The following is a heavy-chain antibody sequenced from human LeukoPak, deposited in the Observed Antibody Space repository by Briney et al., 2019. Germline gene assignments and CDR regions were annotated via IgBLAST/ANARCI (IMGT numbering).Heavy chain of an antibody. J-gene: IGHJ4*02. CDR3: ARHMGYQGDLDYFDS. D-gene: IGHD2-21*02. CDR1: GSSIRSTPQY. CDR2: IYYNGAT. V-gene: IGHV4-39*01. Sequence: SETLSLPCQAPGSSIRSTPQYWASVRQPPGKGLEWIVSIYYNGATYYNPSLKSRLTISMNPSTHHFSLKLTSVTAADTALDYGARHMGYQGDLDYFDSWGQGTLVTVSS.